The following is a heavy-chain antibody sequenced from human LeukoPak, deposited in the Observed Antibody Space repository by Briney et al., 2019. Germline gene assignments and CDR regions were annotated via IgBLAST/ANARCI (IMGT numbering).Heavy chain of an antibody. CDR3: ARTFSGSSAYFQH. CDR2: INPSGGST. J-gene: IGHJ1*01. D-gene: IGHD6-6*01. V-gene: IGHV1-46*01. CDR1: GYTFTSYY. Sequence: GASVKVSCKASGYTFTSYYMHWVRQAPGQGLEWMGIINPSGGSTGCAQKFQGRVTMTRDTSTSTVSMELSSLRSDDTAVYYCARTFSGSSAYFQHWGQGTPVTVSS.